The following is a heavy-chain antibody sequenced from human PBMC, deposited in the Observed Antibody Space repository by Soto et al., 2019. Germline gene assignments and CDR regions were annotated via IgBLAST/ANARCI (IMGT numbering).Heavy chain of an antibody. CDR1: GFTFSSYA. CDR3: AKSIRISSYWLET. V-gene: IGHV3-23*01. Sequence: PGGSLRLSCAASGFTFSSYAMNWVRQAPGKGLEWVSTINDSGGSTYYIVSVKGRFTISRDNSKNTLYLQMNSLRADDTAVYSCAKSIRISSYWLETWGQGTRVTVSS. CDR2: INDSGGST. J-gene: IGHJ5*02. D-gene: IGHD3-3*01.